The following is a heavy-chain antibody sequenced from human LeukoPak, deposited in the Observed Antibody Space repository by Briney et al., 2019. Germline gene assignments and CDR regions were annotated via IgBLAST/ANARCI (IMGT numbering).Heavy chain of an antibody. V-gene: IGHV4-4*07. CDR2: IYTSGST. J-gene: IGHJ4*02. CDR1: GGSISSDH. D-gene: IGHD4-17*01. CDR3: ASRVYGDYYFDY. Sequence: SETLSLTCTVSGGSISSDHWNWIRQPPGKGLEWIGRIYTSGSTNYNPSLKSRVTMSVDTSKNQFSLKLSSVTAADTAVYYCASRVYGDYYFDYWGQGTLVTVSS.